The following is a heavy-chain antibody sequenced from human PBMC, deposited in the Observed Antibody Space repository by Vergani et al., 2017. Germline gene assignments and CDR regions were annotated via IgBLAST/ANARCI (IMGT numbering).Heavy chain of an antibody. D-gene: IGHD3-22*01. CDR1: GYTFTSYY. CDR3: ARAWYYDSSGYYNYFDY. Sequence: QVQLVQSGAEVKKPGASVKVSCKASGYTFTSYYMHWVRQAPGQGLAWMGIINPSGGSTSYAQKFQGRVTMTRDTSTSTVYMELSSLRSEDTAVYYCARAWYYDSSGYYNYFDYWGQGTLVTVSS. CDR2: INPSGGST. V-gene: IGHV1-46*01. J-gene: IGHJ4*02.